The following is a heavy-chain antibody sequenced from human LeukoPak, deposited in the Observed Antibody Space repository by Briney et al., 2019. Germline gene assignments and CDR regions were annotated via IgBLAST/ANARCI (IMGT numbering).Heavy chain of an antibody. CDR2: INWNGGST. J-gene: IGHJ3*02. V-gene: IGHV3-20*04. CDR3: TRARITLVRRVINDAFDI. D-gene: IGHD3-10*01. Sequence: GVSLRLSCAASGFTFDDYGMNWVRQAPGKGLEWVCGINWNGGSTGYTDSVKGRFTISGDNAKNSLYLQMNSLRAEDTALYYCTRARITLVRRVINDAFDIWGQGTMVTVSS. CDR1: GFTFDDYG.